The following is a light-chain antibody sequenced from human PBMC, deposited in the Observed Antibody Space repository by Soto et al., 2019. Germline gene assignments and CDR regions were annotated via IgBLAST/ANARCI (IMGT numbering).Light chain of an antibody. CDR1: QGLVYSDGNTF. J-gene: IGKJ1*01. Sequence: DVVMTQAPLSLSVTLGQPASISCRSSQGLVYSDGNTFLNWFHQRPGQSPRRLIYQVSNRESGVPDIVRGSRSGTDYKQTIIRVEAEDVGLYYCLQGTHWPWTFGQGTKVEI. CDR2: QVS. CDR3: LQGTHWPWT. V-gene: IGKV2-30*01.